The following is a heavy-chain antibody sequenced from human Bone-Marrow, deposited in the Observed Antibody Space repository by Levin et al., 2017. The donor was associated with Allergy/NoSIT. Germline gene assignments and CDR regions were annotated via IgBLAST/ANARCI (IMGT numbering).Heavy chain of an antibody. D-gene: IGHD1-14*01. CDR2: MNPNSGNT. J-gene: IGHJ6*02. CDR1: GYTFTSYD. V-gene: IGHV1-8*01. Sequence: ASVKVSCKASGYTFTSYDINWVRQATGQGLEWMGWMNPNSGNTGYAQKFQGRVTMTRNTSISTAYMELSSLRSEDTAVYYCARGPHRTTYYYYYGMDVWGQGTTVTVSS. CDR3: ARGPHRTTYYYYYGMDV.